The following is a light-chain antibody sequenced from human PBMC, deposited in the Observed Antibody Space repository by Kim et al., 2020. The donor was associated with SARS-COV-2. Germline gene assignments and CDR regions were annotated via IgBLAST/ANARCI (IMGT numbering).Light chain of an antibody. V-gene: IGKV1-27*01. CDR2: AAS. Sequence: AGVGHRVTITCRANQYIDNYVAESQQRPEKPPKLLIFAASTLQSGVPSRFSGVTSGTEFTLIISSLEPEDVATYFCQKYNSAPITFGQGTRLEIK. J-gene: IGKJ5*01. CDR1: QYIDNY. CDR3: QKYNSAPIT.